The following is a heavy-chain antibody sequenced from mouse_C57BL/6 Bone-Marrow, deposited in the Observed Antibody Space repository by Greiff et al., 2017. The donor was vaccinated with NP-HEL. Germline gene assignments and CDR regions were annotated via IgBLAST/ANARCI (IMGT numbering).Heavy chain of an antibody. CDR1: GYTFTSYW. V-gene: IGHV1-64*01. Sequence: QVQLQQPGAELIKPGASVKLSCKASGYTFTSYWMHWVKQRPGQGLEWIGMIHPNSGSTNYNEKFKSKATLTVDKSSSTAYMQLSSLTSEDSAVYYCARELRLTFAYWGQGTLVTVSA. CDR3: ARELRLTFAY. J-gene: IGHJ3*01. CDR2: IHPNSGST. D-gene: IGHD3-2*02.